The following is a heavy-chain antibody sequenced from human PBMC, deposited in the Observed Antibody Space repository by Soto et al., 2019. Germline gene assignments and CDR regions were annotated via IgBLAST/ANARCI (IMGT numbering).Heavy chain of an antibody. CDR1: GGSISTYY. V-gene: IGHV4-59*08. CDR3: ARLGRYYQSLDS. Sequence: SETLSLTCNVSGGSISTYYWSWIRQPPGKGLEWIGYIYYSGGTNYNPSLKSRVTISLETSKSQFSLRLTSVTAADTAVYYCARLGRYYQSLDSWGPGTLVTVSS. J-gene: IGHJ5*01. CDR2: IYYSGGT. D-gene: IGHD3-10*01.